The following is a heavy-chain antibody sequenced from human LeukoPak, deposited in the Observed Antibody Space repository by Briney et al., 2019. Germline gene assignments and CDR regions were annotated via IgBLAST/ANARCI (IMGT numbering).Heavy chain of an antibody. CDR1: GFTFSNYW. J-gene: IGHJ4*02. CDR3: ARGAWTAYYLDY. D-gene: IGHD3/OR15-3a*01. V-gene: IGHV3-74*03. CDR2: VSTDGSST. Sequence: GGSLRLSCAASGFTFSNYWIHWVRQAPGKGLVWVSRVSTDGSSTTYADSVKGRFTISRDNAKNSLYLQMNSLRAEDTAVYYCARGAWTAYYLDYWGQGTLVTVSS.